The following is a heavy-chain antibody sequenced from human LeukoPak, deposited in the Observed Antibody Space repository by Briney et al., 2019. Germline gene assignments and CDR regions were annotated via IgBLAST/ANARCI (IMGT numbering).Heavy chain of an antibody. D-gene: IGHD4-17*01. CDR2: IIPIFGTA. J-gene: IGHJ3*02. CDR1: GGTFSSYA. Sequence: SVKVSCKASGGTFSSYAISWVRQAPGQGLEWMGRIIPIFGTANYAQKFQGRVTITTDESTSTAYMELSSLRSEDTAVYYCARNGDYVPGDAFDIWGQGTMVTVSS. V-gene: IGHV1-69*05. CDR3: ARNGDYVPGDAFDI.